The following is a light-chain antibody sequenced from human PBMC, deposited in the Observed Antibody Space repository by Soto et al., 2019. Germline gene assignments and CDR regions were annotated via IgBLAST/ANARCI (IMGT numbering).Light chain of an antibody. CDR1: SSDVGGYNY. Sequence: QSALTQPASVSGSPGQSITISCTGTSSDVGGYNYVSWYQQHPGKAPKLMIYEVNNRPSGVSNRFSGSKSGNTASLTISGLQAADEANYYCSSYTRNSNLVVFGGGTQLTVL. CDR3: SSYTRNSNLVV. CDR2: EVN. J-gene: IGLJ2*01. V-gene: IGLV2-14*01.